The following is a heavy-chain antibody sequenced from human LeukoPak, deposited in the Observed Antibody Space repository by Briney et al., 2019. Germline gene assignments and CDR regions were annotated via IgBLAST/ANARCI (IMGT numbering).Heavy chain of an antibody. V-gene: IGHV3-23*01. CDR2: ISTSGGST. D-gene: IGHD2-15*01. CDR1: GFTFSSLG. CDR3: TNTVVVVASTGFDC. Sequence: PGGSLRLSCAASGFTFSSLGMNWVHQAPGKGLEWVSAISTSGGSTYYADSVKGRFTISRDDSKNTLYLQMNSLETEDTAVYYCTNTVVVVASTGFDCWGQGTLVTVSS. J-gene: IGHJ4*02.